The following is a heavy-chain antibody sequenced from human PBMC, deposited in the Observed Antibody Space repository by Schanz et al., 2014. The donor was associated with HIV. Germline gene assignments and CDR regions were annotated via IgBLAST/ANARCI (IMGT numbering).Heavy chain of an antibody. CDR3: VTEQYSTISA. J-gene: IGHJ5*02. V-gene: IGHV3-23*01. CDR2: VRHDGGAT. CDR1: GFTFSDFS. Sequence: QVLESGGGLVQTGGSLRLSCVACGFTFSDFSMNWVRRAPGKGLEWISAVRHDGGATYYADSVKGRFTISRDNSRNILYLQMSNLRAEDTALYYCVTEQYSTISAWGQGALVIVSS. D-gene: IGHD2-15*01.